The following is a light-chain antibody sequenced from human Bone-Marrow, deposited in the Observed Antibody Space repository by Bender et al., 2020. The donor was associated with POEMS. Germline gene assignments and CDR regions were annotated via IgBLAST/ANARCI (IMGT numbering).Light chain of an antibody. CDR3: QAWDSDAVV. CDR2: HDA. J-gene: IGLJ2*01. CDR1: GLGDKY. V-gene: IGLV3-1*01. Sequence: SYDLTQSPSVSVSPGQTATFTCSGDGLGDKYTAWYRQKPGQSPVLVISHDAKRPSGIPERFSGSNSGSTATLTISGTQAMDEADYYCQAWDSDAVVFGGGTKLTVV.